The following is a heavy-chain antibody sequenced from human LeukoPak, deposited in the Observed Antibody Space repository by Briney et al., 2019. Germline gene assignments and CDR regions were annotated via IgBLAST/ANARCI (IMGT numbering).Heavy chain of an antibody. D-gene: IGHD6-13*01. CDR1: GFTFSDYY. V-gene: IGHV3-11*01. Sequence: GGSLRLSCAASGFTFSDYYMSWIRPAPGKRLEWVSYISSSGINIYYADSVKGRFTISRDNAKNSLYLKINSLRAEDTAVYYCATAAAGTGGNDYWGQGTLVTVSS. CDR2: ISSSGINI. J-gene: IGHJ4*02. CDR3: ATAAAGTGGNDY.